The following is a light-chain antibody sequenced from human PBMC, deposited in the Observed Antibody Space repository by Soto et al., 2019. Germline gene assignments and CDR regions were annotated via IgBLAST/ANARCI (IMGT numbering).Light chain of an antibody. V-gene: IGKV3-15*01. CDR2: DAS. CDR1: QTVASN. Sequence: EIVMTQSPATLSVSPGDRATLSCRASQTVASNLAWYQQKPGQAPRLLIYDASTRATGIPARFSGSGSGTEFTLTISSLQSEDFAVYYCQQYNDWPPPTFGQGTKVEIK. J-gene: IGKJ1*01. CDR3: QQYNDWPPPT.